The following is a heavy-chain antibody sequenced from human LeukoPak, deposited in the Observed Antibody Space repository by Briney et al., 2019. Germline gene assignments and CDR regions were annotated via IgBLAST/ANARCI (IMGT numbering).Heavy chain of an antibody. V-gene: IGHV1-69*01. J-gene: IGHJ6*02. CDR2: IIPIFGTA. Sequence: SVKVSCKASGGTFSSYAISWVRQAPGQGLEWMGGIIPIFGTANYAQKFQGRVTITADESTSTAYMELSSLRSEDTAVYYCAKDRGPAAPRYYYYGMDVWGQGTTVTVSS. D-gene: IGHD2-2*01. CDR1: GGTFSSYA. CDR3: AKDRGPAAPRYYYYGMDV.